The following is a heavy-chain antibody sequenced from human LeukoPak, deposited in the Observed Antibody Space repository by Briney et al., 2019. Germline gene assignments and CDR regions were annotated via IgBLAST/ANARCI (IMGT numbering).Heavy chain of an antibody. D-gene: IGHD3-10*01. J-gene: IGHJ4*02. CDR3: AREGWFGESPFDY. CDR2: ISSSGSTI. Sequence: GGSLRLSCAASGFTFSDYYMSWIRQAPGKGLEWVSYISSSGSTIYYADSVKGRFTISRDNAKNSLFLQVNSLRAEDTAVYYCAREGWFGESPFDYWGQGTLVTVSS. V-gene: IGHV3-11*01. CDR1: GFTFSDYY.